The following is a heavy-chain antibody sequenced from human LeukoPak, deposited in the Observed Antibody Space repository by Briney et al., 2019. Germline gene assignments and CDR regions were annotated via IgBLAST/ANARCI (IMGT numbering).Heavy chain of an antibody. CDR3: TRVQGGGGFDY. CDR2: IRSKAYGGTT. V-gene: IGHV3-49*04. CDR1: GFTFGDYA. Sequence: GGSLRLSCTASGFTFGDYAMSWVRQAPGKGLEWVGFIRSKAYGGTTEYAASVKGRFTISRDDSKSIAYLQMNSLKTEDTAVYYCTRVQGGGGFDYWGQGTLVTVSS. D-gene: IGHD2-15*01. J-gene: IGHJ4*02.